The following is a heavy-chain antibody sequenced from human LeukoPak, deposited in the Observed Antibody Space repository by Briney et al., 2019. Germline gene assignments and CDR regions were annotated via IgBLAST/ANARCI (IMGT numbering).Heavy chain of an antibody. V-gene: IGHV1-2*02. J-gene: IGHJ6*03. CDR1: GYTFTGYY. Sequence: GASVKVSCKASGYTFTGYYMHWVRQAPGQGLEWMGWINPNSGGTNYAQKFQGRVTMTRDTSISTAYMELSRLRSDDTAVYYCARRRGGYSSGYYYYYMDVWGKGTTVTISS. CDR2: INPNSGGT. D-gene: IGHD5-12*01. CDR3: ARRRGGYSSGYYYYYMDV.